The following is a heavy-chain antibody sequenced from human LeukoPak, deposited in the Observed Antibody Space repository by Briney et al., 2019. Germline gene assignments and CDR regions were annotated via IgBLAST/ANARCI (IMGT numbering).Heavy chain of an antibody. J-gene: IGHJ4*02. CDR1: GYSFTSYW. Sequence: GESLKISCKGSGYSFTSYWIGWVRQMPGKGLEWIGIIYPGDSDTRYSPSFQGQVTISADKSISTAYLQWSSLKASDTAMYYCARHDPTYYYDSSGYYYLDYWGQGTLVTVSS. CDR2: IYPGDSDT. D-gene: IGHD3-22*01. CDR3: ARHDPTYYYDSSGYYYLDY. V-gene: IGHV5-51*01.